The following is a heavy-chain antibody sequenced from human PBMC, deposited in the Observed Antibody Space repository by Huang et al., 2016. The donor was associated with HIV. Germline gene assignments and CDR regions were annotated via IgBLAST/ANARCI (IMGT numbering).Heavy chain of an antibody. Sequence: VQLVESGGGVVQPGRSLRLACAASGFSFSTYGLHWVRKAPGKGLEWVAVISYDGRNKYYAHSVKGRFTISRDTSENKVYLQMNSLRHEDTAVYYCAKDGADEEWDIDYWGQGTLVTVSS. V-gene: IGHV3-30*18. CDR1: GFSFSTYG. J-gene: IGHJ4*02. CDR3: AKDGADEEWDIDY. CDR2: ISYDGRNK. D-gene: IGHD1-26*01.